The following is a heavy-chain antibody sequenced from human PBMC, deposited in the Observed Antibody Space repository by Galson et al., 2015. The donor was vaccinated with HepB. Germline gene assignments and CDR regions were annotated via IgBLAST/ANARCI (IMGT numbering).Heavy chain of an antibody. CDR1: DGSISNTHC. D-gene: IGHD3-9*01. V-gene: IGHV4-4*02. Sequence: SETLSLTCVVSDGSISNTHCWTWVRQPPGKGPEWIGEIYHSGSTNYNPSLQSRLSISIDNPKNQFSLNLTSVTAADTAVYYCARGRIISQTGFDDVFDIWGPGTMVTVSS. J-gene: IGHJ3*02. CDR2: IYHSGST. CDR3: ARGRIISQTGFDDVFDI.